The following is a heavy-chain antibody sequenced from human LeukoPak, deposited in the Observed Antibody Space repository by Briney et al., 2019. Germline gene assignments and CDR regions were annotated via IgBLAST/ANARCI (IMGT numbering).Heavy chain of an antibody. CDR3: TIDLGGPGARTALRGDY. J-gene: IGHJ4*02. D-gene: IGHD2-8*02. V-gene: IGHV3-15*01. CDR2: IKSKTDGGTT. CDR1: GFTFSNAW. Sequence: GGSLRLSCAASGFTFSNAWMNWVRQAPGKGLEWVGRIKSKTDGGTTDYAAPVKGRFTISRDDSKDTLYLQMNSLTTEDTAVYYCTIDLGGPGARTALRGDYWGQGTLVTVSS.